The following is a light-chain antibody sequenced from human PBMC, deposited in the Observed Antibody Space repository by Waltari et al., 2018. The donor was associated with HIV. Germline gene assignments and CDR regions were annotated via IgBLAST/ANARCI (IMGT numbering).Light chain of an antibody. V-gene: IGLV3-1*01. Sequence: SSELLPPPSMSVSPAQTASITCSGDTLGNKDASWYQPTPGQSPVLVMYQDNQRPSDTPERFSGSNSGDTATLTISGTQALDEADYYCQAWDTSGVVFGGGTKLTVL. CDR3: QAWDTSGVV. CDR2: QDN. CDR1: TLGNKD. J-gene: IGLJ2*01.